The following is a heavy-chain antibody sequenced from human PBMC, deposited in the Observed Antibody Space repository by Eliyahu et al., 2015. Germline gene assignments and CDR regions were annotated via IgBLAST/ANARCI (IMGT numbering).Heavy chain of an antibody. CDR3: ARDRGYSSALLIDY. V-gene: IGHV4-39*07. Sequence: QLQLQESGPGLVKPSETLSLTCTVSGGSXSSSXYYWGWIRQPPGKGLEWIGSIYYSGSTYYNPSLKSRVTISVDTSKNQFSLKLSSVTAADTAVYYCARDRGYSSALLIDYWGQGTLVTVSS. CDR2: IYYSGST. CDR1: GGSXSSSXYY. J-gene: IGHJ4*02. D-gene: IGHD6-19*01.